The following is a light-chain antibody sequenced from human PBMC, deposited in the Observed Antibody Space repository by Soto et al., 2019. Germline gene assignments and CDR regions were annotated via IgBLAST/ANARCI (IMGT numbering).Light chain of an antibody. CDR2: NAS. J-gene: IGKJ4*01. Sequence: DIQMTQSPSSLSASVGDRVTITCQASQDMSKYLNWYQQKPGKAPKLLIYNASNLEKGVPSRFSGSGSGTDFTFTISSLQPEDIATYYCQQYDNLLTFGGGTKVEIK. CDR1: QDMSKY. V-gene: IGKV1-33*01. CDR3: QQYDNLLT.